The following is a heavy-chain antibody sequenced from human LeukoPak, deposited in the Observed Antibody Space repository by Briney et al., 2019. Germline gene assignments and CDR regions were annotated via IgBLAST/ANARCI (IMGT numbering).Heavy chain of an antibody. Sequence: GGSLRLSCAASGFTFSDYYMDWVRQAPGKGLEWVGRIRNKARSYTTEYAASVKGRFTISRDDSKNTLYLQMNSLKTEDTAVYYCTTDHPYYYDSSGYYPTYYFDYWGQGTLVTVSS. V-gene: IGHV3-72*01. D-gene: IGHD3-22*01. CDR1: GFTFSDYY. J-gene: IGHJ4*02. CDR3: TTDHPYYYDSSGYYPTYYFDY. CDR2: IRNKARSYTT.